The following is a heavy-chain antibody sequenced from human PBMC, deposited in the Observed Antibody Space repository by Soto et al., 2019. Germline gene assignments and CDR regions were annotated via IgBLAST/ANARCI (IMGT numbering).Heavy chain of an antibody. CDR2: IRGKAYDGTT. CDR1: GFTLGDYA. V-gene: IGHV3-49*04. D-gene: IGHD1-26*01. CDR3: TIDSIGAYFYGVDV. Sequence: GGSLRLSCTASGFTLGDYAVSWVRQAPGKGLEWVGFIRGKAYDGTTDYAASVKGRFSISRDVSKTIGYLQMNSLKTEDTAVYYCTIDSIGAYFYGVDVWGQGSPVAVST. J-gene: IGHJ6*01.